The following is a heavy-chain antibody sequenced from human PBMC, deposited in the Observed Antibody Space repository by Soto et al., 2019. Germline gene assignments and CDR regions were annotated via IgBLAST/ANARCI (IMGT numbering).Heavy chain of an antibody. V-gene: IGHV1-18*04. CDR1: GYSFTTYD. Sequence: QVQLEQSGPEEMKSGASVRISCKASGYSFTTYDITWVRQAPGQGPEWMRWISTKSANTSYADKFRGRVRLTTDTSTSTAYMDVRSLPSDDTAIYYCATFTTVTIHFNFGGQATLITVSS. D-gene: IGHD1-1*01. J-gene: IGHJ4*02. CDR2: ISTKSANT. CDR3: ATFTTVTIHFNF.